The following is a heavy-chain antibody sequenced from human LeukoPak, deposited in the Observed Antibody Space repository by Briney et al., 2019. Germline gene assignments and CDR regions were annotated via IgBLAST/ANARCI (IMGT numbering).Heavy chain of an antibody. D-gene: IGHD3-22*01. Sequence: SETLSLTCTVSGGSISSSSYYWGWIRQPPGKGLEWIGSIYYSGSTNYNPSLKSRVTISVDTSQNQFSLKLSSVTAADTAMYYCARHLYESRGQTSFDYWGQGTLVTVSS. CDR3: ARHLYESRGQTSFDY. CDR1: GGSISSSSYY. CDR2: IYYSGST. V-gene: IGHV4-39*01. J-gene: IGHJ4*02.